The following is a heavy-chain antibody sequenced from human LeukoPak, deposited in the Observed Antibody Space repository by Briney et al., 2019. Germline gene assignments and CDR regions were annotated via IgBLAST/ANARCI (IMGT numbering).Heavy chain of an antibody. CDR2: ISYDGSNK. CDR3: ARDCCSGGYFDY. V-gene: IGHV3-30-3*01. Sequence: PGRSLRLSCAASGFTFSSYAMHWVRQAPGKGLEWVAVISYDGSNKYYADSVKGRFTISRDNSKNTLYLQMNSLRAEDTAVYYCARDCCSGGYFDYWGQGTLVTVSS. D-gene: IGHD2-15*01. J-gene: IGHJ4*02. CDR1: GFTFSSYA.